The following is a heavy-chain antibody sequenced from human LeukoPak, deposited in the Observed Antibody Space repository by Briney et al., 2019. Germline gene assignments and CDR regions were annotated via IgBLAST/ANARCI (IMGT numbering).Heavy chain of an antibody. CDR2: ISAYIGNT. CDR1: GYTFTSYG. V-gene: IGHV1-18*01. Sequence: ASVKVSCKASGYTFTSYGISWVRQAPGQGLEWMGWISAYIGNTNYAQKLQGRVTMTTDTSTSTAYMELRSLRSDDTAVYYCAREYSGYDWGQFDYWGQGTLVTVSS. CDR3: AREYSGYDWGQFDY. J-gene: IGHJ4*02. D-gene: IGHD5-12*01.